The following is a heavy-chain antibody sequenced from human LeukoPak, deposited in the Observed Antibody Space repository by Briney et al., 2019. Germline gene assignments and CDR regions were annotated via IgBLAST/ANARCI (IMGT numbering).Heavy chain of an antibody. CDR2: INRSGST. Sequence: PSETLSLTCAVYGGSFSGYYWSWIRQPPGKGLEWIGEINRSGSTNYNPSLKSRVTISVDTSKNQFSLKLSSVTAADTAVYYCACSSTNYYYYGMDVWGQGTTVTVSS. CDR1: GGSFSGYY. D-gene: IGHD2-2*01. J-gene: IGHJ6*02. CDR3: ACSSTNYYYYGMDV. V-gene: IGHV4-34*01.